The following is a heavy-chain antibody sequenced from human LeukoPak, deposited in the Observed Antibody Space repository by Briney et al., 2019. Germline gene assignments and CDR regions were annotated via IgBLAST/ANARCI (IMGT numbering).Heavy chain of an antibody. CDR1: GFTFSSYA. CDR2: ISGSGGST. CDR3: ANGVRSIWYISGAFDI. V-gene: IGHV3-23*01. Sequence: GGSLRLSCAASGFTFSSYAMSWVRQAPGKGLEWVSAISGSGGSTYYADSVKGRFTISRDNSKNTLYLQMNSLRAEDTAVYYCANGVRSIWYISGAFDIWGQGTMVTVSS. J-gene: IGHJ3*02. D-gene: IGHD6-13*01.